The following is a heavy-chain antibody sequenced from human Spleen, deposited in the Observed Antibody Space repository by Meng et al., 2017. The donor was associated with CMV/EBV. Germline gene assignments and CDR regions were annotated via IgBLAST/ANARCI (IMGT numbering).Heavy chain of an antibody. CDR2: MNPNSGNT. J-gene: IGHJ6*02. CDR1: GYTFTSYD. V-gene: IGHV1-8*03. Sequence: ASVKVSCKASGYTFTSYDINWVRQATGQGLEWMGWMNPNSGNTGYAQKFQGRVTITRNTSISTAYMELSSLRSEDTAVYYCARGQQWLVLGTPLYYYYGMDVWGQGTTVTVSS. CDR3: ARGQQWLVLGTPLYYYYGMDV. D-gene: IGHD6-19*01.